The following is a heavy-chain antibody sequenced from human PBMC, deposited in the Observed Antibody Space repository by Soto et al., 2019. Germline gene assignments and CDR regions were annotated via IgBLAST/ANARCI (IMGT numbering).Heavy chain of an antibody. CDR3: AAWSGYYRAYNWLDP. CDR1: GGSISSGGYY. CDR2: IYYSGST. J-gene: IGHJ5*02. D-gene: IGHD3-3*01. V-gene: IGHV4-31*03. Sequence: SETLSLTCTVSGGSISSGGYYLSWIRQHPGKGLEWIGYIYYSGSTYYNPSLKSRVTISVDTSENQFSLKLSSVTAADTAVYYCAAWSGYYRAYNWLDPSDQGTLVAVSS.